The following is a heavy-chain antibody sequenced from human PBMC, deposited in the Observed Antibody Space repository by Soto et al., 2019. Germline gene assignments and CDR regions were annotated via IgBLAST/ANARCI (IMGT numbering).Heavy chain of an antibody. Sequence: QVQLVQSGAEVKKPGSSVKVSCKASGGTFSSYTISWVRQAPGQGLEWMGRIIPILGIANYAQKFQGRGTITADKSTSTAYMELSSLRSEDTAVYYCARSRIPYGRLDYWGQGTLVTVSS. D-gene: IGHD3-10*01. CDR3: ARSRIPYGRLDY. V-gene: IGHV1-69*02. J-gene: IGHJ4*02. CDR2: IIPILGIA. CDR1: GGTFSSYT.